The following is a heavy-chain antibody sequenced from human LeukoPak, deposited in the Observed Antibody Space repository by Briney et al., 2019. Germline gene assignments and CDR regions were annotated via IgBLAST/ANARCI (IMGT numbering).Heavy chain of an antibody. V-gene: IGHV3-30*04. D-gene: IGHD3-10*01. CDR3: ARELYDSGSVY. Sequence: GGSLRLSRAASGFTFSNYSIHWVRQAPGKGLEWVAVISYDGSNKYYADSVKGRFTISRDNSKNTLYLQMNRLRAEDTAVYYCARELYDSGSVYWGQGTLVTVSS. CDR1: GFTFSNYS. J-gene: IGHJ4*02. CDR2: ISYDGSNK.